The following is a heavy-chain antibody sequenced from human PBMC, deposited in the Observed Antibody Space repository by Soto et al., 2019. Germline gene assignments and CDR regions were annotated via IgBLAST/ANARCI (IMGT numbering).Heavy chain of an antibody. CDR1: GGSISSGGYY. V-gene: IGHV4-31*03. D-gene: IGHD3-10*01. J-gene: IGHJ4*02. CDR2: IYYSGST. CDR3: ARGVTMVRGVIHTPYFDY. Sequence: QVQLQESGPGLVKPSQTLSLTCTVSGGSISSGGYYWSWIRQHPGKGLEWIGYIYYSGSTYYNPTLKSRVTISVDTSKNQFSLKLSSVTAADTAVYYCARGVTMVRGVIHTPYFDYWGQGTLVTVSS.